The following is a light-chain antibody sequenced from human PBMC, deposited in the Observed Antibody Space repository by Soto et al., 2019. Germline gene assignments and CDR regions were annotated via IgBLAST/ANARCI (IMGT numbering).Light chain of an antibody. CDR3: SSYTSSITLV. V-gene: IGLV2-14*01. J-gene: IGLJ3*02. CDR1: SSDVGAYNY. Sequence: QSVLTQPASASGSPGQSITISCTGTSSDVGAYNYVSWYQQHPGKVPKLMLYEVSNRPSGVSNRFSGSKSGNTASLTISGLQAEDEADYYCSSYTSSITLVFGGGTKRTVL. CDR2: EVS.